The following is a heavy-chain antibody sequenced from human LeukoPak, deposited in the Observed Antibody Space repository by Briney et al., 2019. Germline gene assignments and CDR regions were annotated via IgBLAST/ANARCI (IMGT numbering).Heavy chain of an antibody. CDR3: ARDRRAVAGTFDY. Sequence: GGSLRLSCAASGLTFSSYAMHWVRQAPGKGLEWVAVISYDGSNKYYADSVKGRFTISRDNSKNTLYLQMNSLRAEDTAVYYCARDRRAVAGTFDYWGQGTLVTVSS. J-gene: IGHJ4*02. CDR1: GLTFSSYA. D-gene: IGHD6-19*01. CDR2: ISYDGSNK. V-gene: IGHV3-30*04.